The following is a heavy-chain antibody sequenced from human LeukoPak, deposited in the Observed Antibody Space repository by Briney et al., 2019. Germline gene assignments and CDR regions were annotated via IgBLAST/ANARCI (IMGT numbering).Heavy chain of an antibody. Sequence: GRSLRLSCAASGFSFSTYWMSWVRQAPGKGLEWVANIKQDGSEKYVDSVKGRFTISRDNAKNSLYLQMNSLRAEDTAVYYCARDSGEGSGWHTYPSYWGQGTLVTVSS. CDR1: GFSFSTYW. CDR2: IKQDGSE. D-gene: IGHD6-19*01. CDR3: ARDSGEGSGWHTYPSY. V-gene: IGHV3-7*01. J-gene: IGHJ4*02.